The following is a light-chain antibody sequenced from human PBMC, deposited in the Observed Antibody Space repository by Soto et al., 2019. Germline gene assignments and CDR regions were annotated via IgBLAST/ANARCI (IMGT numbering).Light chain of an antibody. CDR3: QQYGSSPWT. J-gene: IGKJ1*01. V-gene: IGKV3-20*01. Sequence: EIVLTQSPGTLSLSPGERATLSCRASQSVSSNFLAWYQQKPGQAPSLLIYGASSRATGIPDRFSGSGSGTDFTLTISRLEPEDFAVYYCQQYGSSPWTFGQGTKEEIK. CDR1: QSVSSNF. CDR2: GAS.